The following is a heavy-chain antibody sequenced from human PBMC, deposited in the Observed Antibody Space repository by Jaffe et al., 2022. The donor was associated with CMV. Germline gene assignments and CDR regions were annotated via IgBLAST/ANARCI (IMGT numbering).Heavy chain of an antibody. V-gene: IGHV1-3*01. CDR3: VRGVAVAAGFDY. Sequence: QVQLVQSGAEVKKPGASVKVSCKASGYTFTSYAMHWVRQAPGQRLAWMGWINAGDGNTKYSQKFQGRFTITRDTSASTAYMELSSLRSEDTAVYYCVRGVAVAAGFDYWGQGTLVTVSS. J-gene: IGHJ4*02. CDR1: GYTFTSYA. CDR2: INAGDGNT. D-gene: IGHD6-19*01.